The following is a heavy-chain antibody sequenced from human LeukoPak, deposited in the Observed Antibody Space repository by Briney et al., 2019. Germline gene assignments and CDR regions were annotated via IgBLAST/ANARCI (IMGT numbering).Heavy chain of an antibody. D-gene: IGHD5-24*01. V-gene: IGHV3-7*01. J-gene: IGHJ4*02. CDR1: GFTFSGNW. Sequence: GGSLRLSCEASGFTFSGNWMSWVRQAPGKGLEWVASINPDGSQKLYVDSVKGRFTISRDNTKGSLYLQMNSLGAEDTAMYYCAKLLGTATTYDSRGQGTRVTVSS. CDR2: INPDGSQK. CDR3: AKLLGTATTYDS.